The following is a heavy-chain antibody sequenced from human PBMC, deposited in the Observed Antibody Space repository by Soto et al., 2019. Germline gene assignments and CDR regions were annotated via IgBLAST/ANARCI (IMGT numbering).Heavy chain of an antibody. CDR1: GFPVSDYY. CDR3: ARGGGGGLFEN. Sequence: PGGSLRLSCATSGFPVSDYYMSWIRQAPGKGLEWLSHISPKSTYANYADSVKGRFTISRDNTKSSLFLQMNSLGVEDTAVYYCARGGGGGLFENWGQGVLVTVSS. V-gene: IGHV3-11*06. CDR2: ISPKSTYA. D-gene: IGHD2-21*01. J-gene: IGHJ4*02.